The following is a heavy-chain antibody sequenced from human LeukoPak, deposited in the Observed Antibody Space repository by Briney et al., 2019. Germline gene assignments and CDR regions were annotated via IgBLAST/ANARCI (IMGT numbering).Heavy chain of an antibody. CDR3: AKDQSAVAGFGFDY. CDR2: ISSSSSTI. Sequence: PGGSLRLSCAASGFTFSSYSMNWVRQAPGKGLEWVSYISSSSSTIYYADSVKGRFTISRDNSKNTLYLQMNSLRAEDTAVYYCAKDQSAVAGFGFDYWGQGTLVTVSS. J-gene: IGHJ4*02. CDR1: GFTFSSYS. V-gene: IGHV3-48*01. D-gene: IGHD6-19*01.